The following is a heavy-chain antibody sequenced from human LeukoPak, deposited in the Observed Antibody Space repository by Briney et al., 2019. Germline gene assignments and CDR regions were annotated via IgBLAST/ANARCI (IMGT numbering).Heavy chain of an antibody. J-gene: IGHJ4*02. V-gene: IGHV3-30*04. D-gene: IGHD5-12*01. CDR2: ISYDGSNE. CDR3: ARDSGYRTFDY. CDR1: GFTFSSYV. Sequence: GRSLRLSCAASGFTFSSYVMHWVRQAPGKGLEWVAIISYDGSNEYYADSVKGRFTISRDNAKNSLYLQMNSLRAEDTAVYYCARDSGYRTFDYWGQGTLVTVSS.